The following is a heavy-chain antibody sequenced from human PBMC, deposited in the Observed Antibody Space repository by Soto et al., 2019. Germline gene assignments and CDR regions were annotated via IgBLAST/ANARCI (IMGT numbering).Heavy chain of an antibody. V-gene: IGHV1-2*04. Sequence: ASVKVSCKASGYTFTGYHMHWVLQAPGQGLEWMGWINPNSGGTNYAQKFQGWVTMTMDTPISTAYMELSRLRSDDTAVYYCASSTNSTNWFDPWGQGTLVTVSS. CDR1: GYTFTGYH. CDR3: ASSTNSTNWFDP. D-gene: IGHD2-2*01. J-gene: IGHJ5*02. CDR2: INPNSGGT.